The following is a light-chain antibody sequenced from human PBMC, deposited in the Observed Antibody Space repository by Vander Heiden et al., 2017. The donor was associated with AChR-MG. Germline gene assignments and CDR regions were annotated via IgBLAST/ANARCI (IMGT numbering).Light chain of an antibody. Sequence: DIVMTQSPLSLPVTPGEPASISCRSSQSLLHSNGYNYLDWYLQKPGQSPQLLIYLGSNRGSGVPDRFSGSGSGTDFTLKISRVEDEDVGVYYCMQALQTPTFGQGTRLEIK. CDR2: LGS. CDR3: MQALQTPT. V-gene: IGKV2-28*01. CDR1: QSLLHSNGYNY. J-gene: IGKJ5*01.